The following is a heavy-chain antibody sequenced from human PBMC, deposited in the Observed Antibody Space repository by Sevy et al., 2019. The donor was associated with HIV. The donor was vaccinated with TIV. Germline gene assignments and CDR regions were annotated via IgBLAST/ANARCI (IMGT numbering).Heavy chain of an antibody. V-gene: IGHV1-8*01. CDR2: MNPNTGNT. D-gene: IGHD3-9*01. J-gene: IGHJ6*02. CDR1: GYTFTTYD. CDR3: ATFDQPVYYYYGMDV. Sequence: ASVKVSCKASGYTFTTYDINWVRQAPGQGLEWMGWMNPNTGNTGYAQKFQGRVSMTRNTSISTAYMELSSLRSEDTAMYYCATFDQPVYYYYGMDVWGQGTTVTVSS.